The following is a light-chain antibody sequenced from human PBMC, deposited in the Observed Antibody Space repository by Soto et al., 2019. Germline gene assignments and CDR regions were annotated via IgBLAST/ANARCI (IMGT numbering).Light chain of an antibody. CDR1: ESLSTRS. CDR2: GAS. V-gene: IGKV3-15*01. J-gene: IGKJ1*01. Sequence: EIALTQSAVTLSFSPWERLTLSCRTSESLSTRSLAWYQQKPGQAPRLLIYGASTRATGIPARFSGSGSGTEFTLTISSLQSEDFAVYYCQQYNNWPRTFGQGTKVDIK. CDR3: QQYNNWPRT.